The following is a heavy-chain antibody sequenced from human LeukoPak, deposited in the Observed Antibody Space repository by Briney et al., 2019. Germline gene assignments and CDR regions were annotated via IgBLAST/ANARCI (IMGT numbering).Heavy chain of an antibody. CDR3: AKDYGDYDYYYYGMDV. Sequence: GGSLRLSCAASGFTFSNYAMSWVRQAPGKGLEWVSAISGSGGSTYYADSVKGRFTISRDNSKNTLYLQMNSLRAEDTAVYYCAKDYGDYDYYYYGMDVWGQGTTVTVSS. J-gene: IGHJ6*02. CDR1: GFTFSNYA. D-gene: IGHD4-17*01. V-gene: IGHV3-23*01. CDR2: ISGSGGST.